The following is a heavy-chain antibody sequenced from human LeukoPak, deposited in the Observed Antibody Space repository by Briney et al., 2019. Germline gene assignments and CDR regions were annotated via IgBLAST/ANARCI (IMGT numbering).Heavy chain of an antibody. D-gene: IGHD2-15*01. Sequence: ASVKVSCKASGGTFSSYTISWVRQAPGQGLEWMGRIIPILGIANYAQKFQGRVTITADKSTSTAHMELSSLRSEDTAVYYCAREAGQVYVLVEDGMDVWGQGTTVTVSS. CDR3: AREAGQVYVLVEDGMDV. CDR2: IIPILGIA. J-gene: IGHJ6*02. CDR1: GGTFSSYT. V-gene: IGHV1-69*04.